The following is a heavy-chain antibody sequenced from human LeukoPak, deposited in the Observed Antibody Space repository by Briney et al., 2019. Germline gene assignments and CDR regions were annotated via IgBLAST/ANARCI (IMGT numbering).Heavy chain of an antibody. Sequence: GGSLRLSCAASGFTFSSYGMHWVRQAPGKGLEWVAVIRYDGSNKYYADSVKGRFTISRDNSKNTLYLQMNSLRAEDTAVYYCARDGRGFLDYWGQGTLVTGSS. D-gene: IGHD5-12*01. CDR3: ARDGRGFLDY. V-gene: IGHV3-33*01. CDR2: IRYDGSNK. J-gene: IGHJ4*02. CDR1: GFTFSSYG.